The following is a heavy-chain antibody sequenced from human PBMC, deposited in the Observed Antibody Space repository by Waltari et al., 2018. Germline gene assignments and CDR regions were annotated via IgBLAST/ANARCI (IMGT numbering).Heavy chain of an antibody. Sequence: QVQLVESGGGVVQPGRSLRLSCAASRFSLTTYGMHWVRQAPGQGREWVAFISSDGSYEYYPDAVKGRFTISRDNSKTTVFLQMNSLRDEDTAVYYCATRDILGGSQNYYYYGMDVWGQGTRVTVSS. D-gene: IGHD1-26*01. J-gene: IGHJ6*02. V-gene: IGHV3-30*03. CDR3: ATRDILGGSQNYYYYGMDV. CDR1: RFSLTTYG. CDR2: ISSDGSYE.